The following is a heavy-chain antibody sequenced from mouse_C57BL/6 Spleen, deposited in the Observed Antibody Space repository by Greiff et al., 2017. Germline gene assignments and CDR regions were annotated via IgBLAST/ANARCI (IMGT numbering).Heavy chain of an antibody. CDR3: ARGLLKGNCDY. J-gene: IGHJ2*01. CDR1: GYTFTSYW. CDR2: IDPSDSYT. Sequence: QVQLQQPGAELVKPGASVKLSCKASGYTFTSYWMQWVKQRPGQGLEWIGEIDPSDSYTNYNQKFKGKATLTVDTSSRTAYMQLSSLTSEDSAVYYCARGLLKGNCDYWGQGTTLTVSS. V-gene: IGHV1-50*01. D-gene: IGHD1-1*01.